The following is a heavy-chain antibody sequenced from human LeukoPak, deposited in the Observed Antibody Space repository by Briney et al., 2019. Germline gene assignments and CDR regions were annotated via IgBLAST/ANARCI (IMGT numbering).Heavy chain of an antibody. D-gene: IGHD2/OR15-2a*01. CDR2: INSAYTE. V-gene: IGHV3-69-1*01. CDR3: ARAYLHFPDV. J-gene: IGHJ4*02. Sequence: GGSLRLSCAASGFTFSDYAMYWVRRAPGKGLEWVSFINSAYTELYAVSVKGRFTVSRDNAKNSLYLQMDSLRVEDTAVYYCARAYLHFPDVWGPGPLVPVSS. CDR1: GFTFSDYA.